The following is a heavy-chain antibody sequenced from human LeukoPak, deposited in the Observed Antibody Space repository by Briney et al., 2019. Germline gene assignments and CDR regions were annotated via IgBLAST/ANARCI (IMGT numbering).Heavy chain of an antibody. D-gene: IGHD6-6*01. CDR2: INHSGGT. CDR1: GGSFSGYY. Sequence: SETLSLTCAVYGGSFSGYYWSWIRQPPGKGLEWIGEINHSGGTNYNPSLKSRVTISVDTSKNQFSLKLSSVTAADTAVYYCARGGGGRTAPRIAYFDYWGQGTLVTVSS. V-gene: IGHV4-34*01. J-gene: IGHJ4*02. CDR3: ARGGGGRTAPRIAYFDY.